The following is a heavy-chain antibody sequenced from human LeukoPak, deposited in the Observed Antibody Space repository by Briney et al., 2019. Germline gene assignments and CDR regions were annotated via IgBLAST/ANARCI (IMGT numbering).Heavy chain of an antibody. Sequence: PGGSLRPSCAASGFTFGDYEMNWVRQAPGKGLEWVSSISSSSSYIYYADSVKGRFTISRDNAKNSLYLQMNSLRAEDTAVYYCARDPATANAWGQGTLVTVSS. CDR2: ISSSSSYI. CDR1: GFTFGDYE. J-gene: IGHJ5*02. D-gene: IGHD2-15*01. V-gene: IGHV3-21*01. CDR3: ARDPATANA.